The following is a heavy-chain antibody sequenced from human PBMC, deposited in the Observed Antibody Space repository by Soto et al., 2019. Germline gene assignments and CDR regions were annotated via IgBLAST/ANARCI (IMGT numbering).Heavy chain of an antibody. V-gene: IGHV1-8*01. CDR3: ARVGRRTNAFDI. Sequence: GASGKGSWKASGYTLTRYGINWGRQPTGQGLEWMGWMNPNSGNTGYAQKFQGRVTMTRNTSISTAYMELSSLRSEDTAVYYCARVGRRTNAFDIWGQGTMVTVSS. CDR2: MNPNSGNT. J-gene: IGHJ3*02. CDR1: GYTLTRYG.